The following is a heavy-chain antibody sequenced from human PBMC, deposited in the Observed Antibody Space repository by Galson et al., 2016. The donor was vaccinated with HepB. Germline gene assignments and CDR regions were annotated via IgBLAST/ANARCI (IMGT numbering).Heavy chain of an antibody. CDR2: ISFDGSIK. D-gene: IGHD6-19*01. CDR1: GFLFNNYA. Sequence: SLRLSCAASGFLFNNYAMHWVRQAPGKGLEWMTVISFDGSIKYSADSVKGRFIISRDNAKNTLYLHMYSLRPEDTAVYYCARGPPFRTVVAGINSWGQGTLVTVSS. J-gene: IGHJ4*02. V-gene: IGHV3-30-3*01. CDR3: ARGPPFRTVVAGINS.